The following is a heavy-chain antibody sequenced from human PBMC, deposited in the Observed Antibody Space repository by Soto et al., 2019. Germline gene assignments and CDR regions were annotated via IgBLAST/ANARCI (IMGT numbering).Heavy chain of an antibody. D-gene: IGHD4-4*01. CDR3: ARDVIAPPNYFAP. CDR1: GDSSASGDYY. Sequence: SEPMSLTCTVSGDSSASGDYYWSWIRQPPGKGLEWIGYVYYSGTTNYNPFLKSRVTLSLDKSKNQFSLKMNSVTAADTAVYYWARDVIAPPNYFAPRGKRTLVTVSS. CDR2: VYYSGTT. J-gene: IGHJ5*02. V-gene: IGHV4-61*08.